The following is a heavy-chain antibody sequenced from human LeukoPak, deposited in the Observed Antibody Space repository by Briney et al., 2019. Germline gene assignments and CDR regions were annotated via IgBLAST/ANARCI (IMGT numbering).Heavy chain of an antibody. V-gene: IGHV4-61*05. CDR2: IYYSGST. CDR1: GGSISLSSYY. Sequence: PSETLSLTCTVSGGSISLSSYYWSWIRQPPGKGLEWIGYIYYSGSTNYNPSLKSRVTISVDTSKNQFSLKLSSVTAADTAVYYCARTYSGYDFNFDYWGQGTLVTVSS. J-gene: IGHJ4*02. D-gene: IGHD5-12*01. CDR3: ARTYSGYDFNFDY.